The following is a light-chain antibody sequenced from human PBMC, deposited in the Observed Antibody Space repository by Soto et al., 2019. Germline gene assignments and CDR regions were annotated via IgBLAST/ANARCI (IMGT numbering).Light chain of an antibody. CDR1: RSDIGAYNF. V-gene: IGLV2-14*03. CDR3: TSWTTSTTMT. CDR2: DVN. J-gene: IGLJ2*01. Sequence: QSVLTQPASVSGSPGQSITISCTGTRSDIGAYNFVSWYQQHPGKAPKLMLYDVNIRPSGVSNRFSGSKSGNTASLTISGLQAEDESDYYCTSWTTSTTMTFGGGTKLTVL.